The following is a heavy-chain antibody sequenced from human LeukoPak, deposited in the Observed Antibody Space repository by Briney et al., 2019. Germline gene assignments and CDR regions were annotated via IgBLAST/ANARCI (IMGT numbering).Heavy chain of an antibody. CDR1: GFTFSSYA. V-gene: IGHV3-30-3*01. CDR2: ISYDGSNK. J-gene: IGHJ6*02. CDR3: ARVGYYDSSGYYWGSYXYYGMDV. D-gene: IGHD3-22*01. Sequence: GRSLRLSCAASGFTFSSYAMHWVRQAPGKGLEWVAVISYDGSNKYYADSVKGRFTISRDNSKNTLYLQMNSLRAEDTAVYYCARVGYYDSSGYYWGSYXYYGMDVWGQGTTVTVSS.